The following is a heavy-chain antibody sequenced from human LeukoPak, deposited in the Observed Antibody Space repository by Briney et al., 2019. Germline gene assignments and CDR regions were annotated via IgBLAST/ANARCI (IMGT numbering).Heavy chain of an antibody. CDR2: ISDSSRSI. Sequence: GGSLRLSCTASGFTFSNSHLKWVRQAQGKGLEWVSSISDSSRSIYYADSVKGRFTISRDNAKNSLYLQMNSPRAEDTAVYYCARGLCGGDCYDYWGQGTLVTVSS. D-gene: IGHD2-21*01. CDR3: ARGLCGGDCYDY. J-gene: IGHJ4*02. CDR1: GFTFSNSH. V-gene: IGHV3-21*06.